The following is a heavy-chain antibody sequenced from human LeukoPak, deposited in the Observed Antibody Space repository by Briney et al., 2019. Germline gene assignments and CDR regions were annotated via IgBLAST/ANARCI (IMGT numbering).Heavy chain of an antibody. D-gene: IGHD3-3*01. Sequence: PGGSLRLSCAASGFPFSSYNMHWVRHAPGKGLEWLSCISSSSSYIYYAESIKGRFTISRDNAKNSLFLQLNSLRDDDTAVYYCARDPGFGFDNSGYYYFDYWGQGALVTVSS. CDR3: ARDPGFGFDNSGYYYFDY. CDR2: ISSSSSYI. J-gene: IGHJ4*02. V-gene: IGHV3-21*01. CDR1: GFPFSSYN.